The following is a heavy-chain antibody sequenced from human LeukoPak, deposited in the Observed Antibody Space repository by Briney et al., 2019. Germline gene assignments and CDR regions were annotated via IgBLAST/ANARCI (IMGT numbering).Heavy chain of an antibody. V-gene: IGHV4-59*01. CDR3: VRANYFDY. CDR1: GVSISSYY. J-gene: IGHJ4*02. Sequence: SETLSLTCTVSGVSISSYYWSWIRQPPGKRLEWIGDIYYSGSTNYNPSLKSRVTISVDTSTNQFSLKLTSVTAADTAVYYCVRANYFDYWGQGTLVTVSS. CDR2: IYYSGST.